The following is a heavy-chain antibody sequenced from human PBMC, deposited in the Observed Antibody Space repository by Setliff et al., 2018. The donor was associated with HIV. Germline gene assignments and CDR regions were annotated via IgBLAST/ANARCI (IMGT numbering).Heavy chain of an antibody. CDR2: IFRSGTT. CDR1: GGSFGDYH. D-gene: IGHD3-10*01. J-gene: IGHJ5*02. V-gene: IGHV4-4*07. CDR3: ARDRHYSGLGSYGT. Sequence: SETLSLTCTLSGGSFGDYHWSWIRQPAGRGLEWIGRIFRSGTTAYKFSLKSRVTISIDTSRNQFSLRLTSVTAEDTAVYYCARDRHYSGLGSYGTWGPGTLVTVSS.